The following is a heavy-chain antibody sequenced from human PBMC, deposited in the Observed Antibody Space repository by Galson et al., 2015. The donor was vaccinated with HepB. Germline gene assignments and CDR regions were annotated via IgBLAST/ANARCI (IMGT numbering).Heavy chain of an antibody. CDR1: GYTFSSYW. Sequence: QSGAEVKKPGESLRISCKGSGYTFSSYWISWVRQMPGKGLEWMGRIDPSDSQTNYSPSLQGHVTFSADKSINTAYLQWSSLKASDTAMYYCARVSHGTGVDYWGQGTLVTVSS. CDR2: IDPSDSQT. V-gene: IGHV5-10-1*01. D-gene: IGHD1-1*01. J-gene: IGHJ4*02. CDR3: ARVSHGTGVDY.